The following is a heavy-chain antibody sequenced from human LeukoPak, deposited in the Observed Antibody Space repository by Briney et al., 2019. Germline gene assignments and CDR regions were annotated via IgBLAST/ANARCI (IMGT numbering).Heavy chain of an antibody. J-gene: IGHJ4*02. CDR2: TSGSGGST. Sequence: GGSLRLSCAASGFIFSSSAMSWVRQAPEKGLEWVSATSGSGGSTYYADSVKGRFTISRDNSKNTLYLQMNSLRAEDTAVYYCAKDQEVVAGTLGFDYWGQGTLVTVSS. V-gene: IGHV3-23*01. CDR1: GFIFSSSA. D-gene: IGHD6-19*01. CDR3: AKDQEVVAGTLGFDY.